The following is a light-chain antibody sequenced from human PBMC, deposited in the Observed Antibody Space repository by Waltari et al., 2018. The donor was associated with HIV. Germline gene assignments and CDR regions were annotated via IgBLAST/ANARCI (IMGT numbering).Light chain of an antibody. Sequence: QSVLTQPPSVSAAPGQKVTISCSGSSSNIGSHSVSWYQQLPGPAPKLLIYYNNKRPSGIPDRFSGSKSGTSATVGITGLQTGDEADYYCGTWDSSLSAVFGGGTKLTVL. J-gene: IGLJ3*02. CDR1: SSNIGSHS. CDR3: GTWDSSLSAV. CDR2: YNN. V-gene: IGLV1-51*01.